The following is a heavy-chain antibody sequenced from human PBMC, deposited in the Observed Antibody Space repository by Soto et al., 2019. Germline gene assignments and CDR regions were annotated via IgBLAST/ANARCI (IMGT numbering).Heavy chain of an antibody. D-gene: IGHD1-26*01. J-gene: IGHJ6*02. V-gene: IGHV1-18*01. Sequence: ASVKFSCTSSGYTFTSYGISWVRQAPGQGLEWMGWISAYNGNTNYAQKLQGRVTMTTDTSTSTAYMELRSLRSDDTAVYYCARGDSGSYYYYGMEVWGQGNTVTGSS. CDR2: ISAYNGNT. CDR3: ARGDSGSYYYYGMEV. CDR1: GYTFTSYG.